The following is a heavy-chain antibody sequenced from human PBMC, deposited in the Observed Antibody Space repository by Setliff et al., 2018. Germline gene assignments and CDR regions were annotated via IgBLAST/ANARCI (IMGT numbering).Heavy chain of an antibody. CDR1: GDSISSGIYH. Sequence: SETLSLTCSVSGDSISSGIYHWSWIRQPAGKGLEWIGRIYVNGGSTTYSPSLKSRVTISVDTSKNQFSLKLSSVTAADTAVYYCASYRQDVNYWGQGTLVTVSS. J-gene: IGHJ4*02. CDR2: IYVNGGST. D-gene: IGHD4-4*01. CDR3: ASYRQDVNY. V-gene: IGHV4-61*02.